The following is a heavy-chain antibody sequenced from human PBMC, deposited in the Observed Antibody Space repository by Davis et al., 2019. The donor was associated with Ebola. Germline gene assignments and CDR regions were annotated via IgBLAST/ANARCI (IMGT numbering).Heavy chain of an antibody. J-gene: IGHJ5*02. V-gene: IGHV3-7*01. CDR2: IKQDGSEK. CDR3: ARVKQWLVAAGWFDP. D-gene: IGHD6-19*01. Sequence: GGSLRLSCVASGFTFSNYWMHWVRQAPGKGLEWVANIKQDGSEKYYVDSVKGRFTISRDNAKNSLYLQMNSLRAEDTAVYYCARVKQWLVAAGWFDPWGQGTLVTVSS. CDR1: GFTFSNYW.